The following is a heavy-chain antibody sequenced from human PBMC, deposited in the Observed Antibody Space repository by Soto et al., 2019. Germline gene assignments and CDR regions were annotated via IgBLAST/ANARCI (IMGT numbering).Heavy chain of an antibody. CDR2: VTGGGSNT. V-gene: IGHV3-23*01. Sequence: EVQLLESGGGLVQPGGSLRLSCAASGFTFSSYAMRWVRQAPGKGLEWVSAVTGGGSNTYYADSVKGRFTISRDNAKNTLYLQMNSLRAEDTAVYYCAKQPVAKGFFDSWGQGTLVTVSS. CDR3: AKQPVAKGFFDS. D-gene: IGHD6-19*01. CDR1: GFTFSSYA. J-gene: IGHJ4*02.